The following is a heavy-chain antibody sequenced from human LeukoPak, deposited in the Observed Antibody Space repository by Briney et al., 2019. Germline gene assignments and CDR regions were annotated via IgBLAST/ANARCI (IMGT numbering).Heavy chain of an antibody. J-gene: IGHJ4*02. CDR1: GFTFSNYA. CDR2: VSAGGDKT. D-gene: IGHD6-19*01. Sequence: GGTLRLSCAASGFTFSNYAMSWVRQAPGKGLEGVSGVSAGGDKTDYAESVKGRFTISRDNSKNTVYMQMTSVTAEDTARYYCAKKRTPVAGTNYFDYWGLGTLVTVSS. V-gene: IGHV3-23*01. CDR3: AKKRTPVAGTNYFDY.